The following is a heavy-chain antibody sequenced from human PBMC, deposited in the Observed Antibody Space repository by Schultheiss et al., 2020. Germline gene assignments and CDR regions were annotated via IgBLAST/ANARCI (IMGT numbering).Heavy chain of an antibody. Sequence: SETLSLTCAVYGGSFSGYYWSWIRQPPGKGLEWIGYIYYNGGTNYNPSLKSRVTMSVDTSKNQFSLKLSSVTAADTAVYYCARVVGATTYFDYWGQGTLVTVSS. CDR2: IYYNGGT. J-gene: IGHJ4*02. CDR3: ARVVGATTYFDY. CDR1: GGSFSGYY. D-gene: IGHD1-26*01. V-gene: IGHV4-59*08.